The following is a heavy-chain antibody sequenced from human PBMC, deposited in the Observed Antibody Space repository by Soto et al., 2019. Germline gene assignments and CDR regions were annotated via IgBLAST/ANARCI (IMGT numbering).Heavy chain of an antibody. Sequence: SDTLSLTCAFNGVSLSCYYLSWIRQSPGKGLEWIGEINHRGSSDYNPSLKSRVAISIDASKNHVTLELTSVTAADTAVYYCARSDNRNSLYGVDVWGQGTEVTVSS. CDR3: ARSDNRNSLYGVDV. D-gene: IGHD1-7*01. J-gene: IGHJ6*02. CDR2: INHRGSS. CDR1: GVSLSCYY. V-gene: IGHV4-34*01.